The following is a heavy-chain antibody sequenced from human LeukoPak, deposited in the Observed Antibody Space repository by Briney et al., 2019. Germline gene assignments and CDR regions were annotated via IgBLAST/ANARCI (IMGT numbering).Heavy chain of an antibody. V-gene: IGHV3-7*01. CDR1: GFTFSSYW. CDR3: ARGSLGYCSSTSCPFDY. Sequence: PGGSLRLSCAASGFTFSSYWMSWVRQAPGKGLEWVANIKQDGSEKYYVDSVKGRFTISRDNAKNTLYLQMNSLRAEDTAVYYCARGSLGYCSSTSCPFDYWGQGTLVTVSS. D-gene: IGHD2-2*01. J-gene: IGHJ4*02. CDR2: IKQDGSEK.